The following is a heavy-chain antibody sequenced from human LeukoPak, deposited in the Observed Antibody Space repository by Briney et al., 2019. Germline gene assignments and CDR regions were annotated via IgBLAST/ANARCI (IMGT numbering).Heavy chain of an antibody. CDR1: GFTFRSYW. V-gene: IGHV3-7*01. CDR2: IKEDGSEK. D-gene: IGHD6-13*01. Sequence: GGSLRLSCAVSGFTFRSYWMAWVRQAPRKGLEWVANIKEDGSEKYYVDSVMGRFTISRDNAKNSLYMQMNSLRAEDAAVYYCARPRTASWYDFDYWGQGTLVTVSS. J-gene: IGHJ4*02. CDR3: ARPRTASWYDFDY.